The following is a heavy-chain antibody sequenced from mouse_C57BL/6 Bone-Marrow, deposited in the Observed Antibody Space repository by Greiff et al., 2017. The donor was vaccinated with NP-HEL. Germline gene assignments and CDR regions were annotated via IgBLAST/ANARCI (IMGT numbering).Heavy chain of an antibody. V-gene: IGHV12-3*01. D-gene: IGHD6-1*01. Sequence: VKVVESGPGLVKPSQSLFLTCSITGFPITSGYYWIWIRQSPGKPLEWMGYITHSGETFYNPSLQSPISITRETSNNQFFLQLNSVTTEDTAMYYCAGDRSRQLMFAYWGQGTLVTVSA. CDR2: ITHSGET. CDR3: AGDRSRQLMFAY. CDR1: GFPITSGYY. J-gene: IGHJ3*01.